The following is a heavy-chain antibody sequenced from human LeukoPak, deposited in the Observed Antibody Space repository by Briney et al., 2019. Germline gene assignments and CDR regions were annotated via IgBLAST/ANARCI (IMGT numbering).Heavy chain of an antibody. CDR3: ARHDPTDTVVVITTFDY. CDR1: GASISNYY. V-gene: IGHV4-59*08. CDR2: IYHSGST. Sequence: SETLSLTCTVSGASISNYYWSWIRQPPGKGLEWIGYIYHSGSTNYNPSLKSRVTISVDTSKNQFSLKLSSVTAADTAVYYCARHDPTDTVVVITTFDYWGQGTLVTVSS. D-gene: IGHD5-18*01. J-gene: IGHJ4*02.